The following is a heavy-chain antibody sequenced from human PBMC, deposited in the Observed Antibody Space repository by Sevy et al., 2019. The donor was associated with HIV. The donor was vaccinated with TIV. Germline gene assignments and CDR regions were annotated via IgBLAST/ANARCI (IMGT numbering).Heavy chain of an antibody. V-gene: IGHV3-23*01. D-gene: IGHD3-10*01. CDR3: GRVAGSGAYYSGDFDY. J-gene: IGHJ4*02. Sequence: GGSLRLSCAASGFSFSSYAMSWVRQAPGKGLEWVSGISGSGITTYYADSVKGRFTISRDNSKNTLHLQMNSLRAEDTVVYYCGRVAGSGAYYSGDFDYWGQGTLVTVSS. CDR2: ISGSGITT. CDR1: GFSFSSYA.